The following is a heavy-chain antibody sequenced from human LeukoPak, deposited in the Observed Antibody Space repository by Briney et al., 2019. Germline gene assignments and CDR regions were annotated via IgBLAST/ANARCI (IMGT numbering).Heavy chain of an antibody. J-gene: IGHJ5*02. CDR1: GGTFSSYT. V-gene: IGHV1-69*04. D-gene: IGHD4-17*01. Sequence: SVKVSCKASGGTFSSYTISWVRQAPGQGLECMGRIIPILGIANYAQKFQSRVTTTADKSKSTAYMELSSLRSEDTAVYYCARDFHHDYGDYSWFDPWGQGTLVTVSS. CDR2: IIPILGIA. CDR3: ARDFHHDYGDYSWFDP.